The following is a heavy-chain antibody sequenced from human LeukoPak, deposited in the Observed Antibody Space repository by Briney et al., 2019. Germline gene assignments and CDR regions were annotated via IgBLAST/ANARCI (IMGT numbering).Heavy chain of an antibody. CDR3: AKGDFDWDLYYFDY. V-gene: IGHV3-23*01. CDR1: GFTFSSYA. CDR2: IRGSGGST. Sequence: GGSLRLSRAASGFTFSSYAMSWVRQAPGKGLEWVSAIRGSGGSTYYADSVKGRFTISRDNSKNTLYLQMNSLRAEDTAVYYCAKGDFDWDLYYFDYWGQGTLVTVSS. J-gene: IGHJ4*02. D-gene: IGHD2-21*02.